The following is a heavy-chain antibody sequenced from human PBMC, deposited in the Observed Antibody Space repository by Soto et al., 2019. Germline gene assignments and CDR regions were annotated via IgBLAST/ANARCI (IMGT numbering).Heavy chain of an antibody. D-gene: IGHD3-10*01. CDR1: GFTFSSYG. CDR3: ARDISYYGSGSFHD. CDR2: IWYDGSNK. Sequence: GGSLRLSCAASGFTFSSYGMHWVRQAPGKGLEWVAVIWYDGSNKYYADSVKGRFTISRDNSKNTLYLQMNSLRAEDTAVYYCARDISYYGSGSFHDWGQGTLVTVSS. V-gene: IGHV3-33*01. J-gene: IGHJ4*02.